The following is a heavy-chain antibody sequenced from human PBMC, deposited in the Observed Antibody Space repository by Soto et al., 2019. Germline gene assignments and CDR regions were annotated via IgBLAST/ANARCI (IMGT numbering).Heavy chain of an antibody. CDR2: ISAYNGNT. CDR1: GYTFTSYG. Sequence: QVQLVQSGAEVKKPGASVKVSCKASGYTFTSYGISWVRQAPGQGLEWMGWISAYNGNTNYAQKLQGRVTMTTDTYTSTAYMELRSLRSDDTAVYYCARGFGGYCSGGSCSDTGFFDYWGPGTLVTVSS. J-gene: IGHJ4*02. V-gene: IGHV1-18*01. D-gene: IGHD2-15*01. CDR3: ARGFGGYCSGGSCSDTGFFDY.